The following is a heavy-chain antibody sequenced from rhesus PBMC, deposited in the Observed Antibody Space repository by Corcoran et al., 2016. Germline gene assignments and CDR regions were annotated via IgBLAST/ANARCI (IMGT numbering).Heavy chain of an antibody. D-gene: IGHD6-31*01. Sequence: EVQLVESGGGLAKPGGSLRLSCAASGCTFSSYWMNWVRLAPGKGLEWVTACNSGGVSTYYADSVKGRFTISRDNSKNTLSLQMNSLRAQDTAVYYCASSKYSSEVDYWGQGVLVTVSS. J-gene: IGHJ4*01. CDR2: CNSGGVST. V-gene: IGHV3S25*01. CDR3: ASSKYSSEVDY. CDR1: GCTFSSYW.